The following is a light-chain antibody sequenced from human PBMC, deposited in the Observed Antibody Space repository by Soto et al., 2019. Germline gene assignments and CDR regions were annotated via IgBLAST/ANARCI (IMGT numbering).Light chain of an antibody. CDR3: QQYSSSRT. CDR1: QSVGSNY. V-gene: IGKV3-20*01. Sequence: EIVLTQFPGTLSLSPGERATLSCRASQSVGSNYLAWYQQRPGQPPRLLIYGGSSRATGIPVRFSGSGSETDFTLTITRLEPEDFAVYYCQQYSSSRTFGQGTKV. J-gene: IGKJ1*01. CDR2: GGS.